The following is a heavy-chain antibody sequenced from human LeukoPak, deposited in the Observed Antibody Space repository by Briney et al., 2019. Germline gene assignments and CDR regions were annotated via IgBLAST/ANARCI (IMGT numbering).Heavy chain of an antibody. CDR1: GFTFSTYP. Sequence: QPGGSLRLSCAASGFTFSTYPMSWVRQAPGKGLEWVSGISGSGGSTYYADSVKGRFTISRDISKNTLYLQMNSLRAEDTAVYYCAKDEGSGWYYFDYWGQGSLVTVPS. CDR3: AKDEGSGWYYFDY. CDR2: ISGSGGST. J-gene: IGHJ4*02. V-gene: IGHV3-23*01. D-gene: IGHD6-19*01.